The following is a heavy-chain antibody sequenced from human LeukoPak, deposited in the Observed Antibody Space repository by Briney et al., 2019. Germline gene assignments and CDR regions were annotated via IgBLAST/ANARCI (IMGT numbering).Heavy chain of an antibody. D-gene: IGHD3-3*01. CDR2: IYFSGST. CDR1: GGSVRSYY. Sequence: PSETLSLTCTVSGGSVRSYYWSWIRQPPGKGLEWIGYIYFSGSTSYNPSLKSRVTISVDRSKNQFSLKLSSVAAADTAVYYCARSYDTNFDYWGQGTLVTVSS. J-gene: IGHJ4*02. V-gene: IGHV4-59*02. CDR3: ARSYDTNFDY.